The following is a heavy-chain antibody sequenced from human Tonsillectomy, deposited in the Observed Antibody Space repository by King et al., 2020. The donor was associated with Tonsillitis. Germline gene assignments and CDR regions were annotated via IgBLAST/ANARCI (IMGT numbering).Heavy chain of an antibody. Sequence: QVQLVESGAEVKKPGASVKVSCKASGYTFTSYYMHWARRAPGQGLEWMGKINPSGGSTYYAKKFPGRVTMTRDTSTSTVYMELSSLRSEDTAVYYCTRDPDDFWSGYYSFDYWGQGTLVTVSS. CDR1: GYTFTSYY. D-gene: IGHD3-3*01. J-gene: IGHJ4*02. CDR3: TRDPDDFWSGYYSFDY. CDR2: INPSGGST. V-gene: IGHV1-46*03.